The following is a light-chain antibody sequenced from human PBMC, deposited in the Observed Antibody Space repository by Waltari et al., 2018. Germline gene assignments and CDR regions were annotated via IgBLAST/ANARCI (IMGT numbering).Light chain of an antibody. CDR1: QDITKW. Sequence: DIQMTQAPSSLSASVGDRVTITCRASQDITKWLAWYQQQPERAPKSLIFASSVLHSGVPSRFSGSLSGTKFTLTITNLQPEDFATYYCQQYHSFPFSFGPGTRVDI. V-gene: IGKV1D-16*01. CDR2: ASS. J-gene: IGKJ3*01. CDR3: QQYHSFPFS.